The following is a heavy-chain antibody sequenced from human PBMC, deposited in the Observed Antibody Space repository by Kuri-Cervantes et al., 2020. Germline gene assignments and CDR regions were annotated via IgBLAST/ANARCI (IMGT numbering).Heavy chain of an antibody. CDR2: IRNKAYGGTT. J-gene: IGHJ4*02. D-gene: IGHD1-26*01. Sequence: GESLKISCAASGFTFSSYCMSWVRQAPGKGLEWVGFIRNKAYGGTTEYAASVKGRFTISRDDSRSIAYLQMNSLKTEDTAVYYCTGGMVGYWGQGTRVTVSS. CDR3: TGGMVGY. CDR1: GFTFSSYC. V-gene: IGHV3-49*04.